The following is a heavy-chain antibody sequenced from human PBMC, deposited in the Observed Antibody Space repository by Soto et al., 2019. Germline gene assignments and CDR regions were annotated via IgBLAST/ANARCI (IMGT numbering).Heavy chain of an antibody. CDR1: GFSFRSYG. D-gene: IGHD3-16*01. J-gene: IGHJ4*02. Sequence: PGGFLRLSCTASGFSFRSYGMHWVRQAPGKGLEWVAVIWYDGSKKYYGDSVKGRFTISRDDSKSTVYLHMNSLRAEDTAVYYCARDTWGLDYWGQGTQVTVSS. CDR2: IWYDGSKK. V-gene: IGHV3-33*01. CDR3: ARDTWGLDY.